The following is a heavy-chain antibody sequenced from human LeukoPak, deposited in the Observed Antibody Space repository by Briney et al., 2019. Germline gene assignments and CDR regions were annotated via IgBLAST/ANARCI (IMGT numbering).Heavy chain of an antibody. CDR2: INSDGTST. CDR3: ASGYSYGSYYLDN. CDR1: GFTFSSHW. J-gene: IGHJ4*02. D-gene: IGHD5-18*01. Sequence: GGSLRLSCAASGFTFSSHWMYWVRQAPGKGLVLVSRINSDGTSTTYGDSVGGRFTISRDNAQNTLYLQMNSLRAEDTAVYYCASGYSYGSYYLDNWGQGTLVTVSS. V-gene: IGHV3-74*01.